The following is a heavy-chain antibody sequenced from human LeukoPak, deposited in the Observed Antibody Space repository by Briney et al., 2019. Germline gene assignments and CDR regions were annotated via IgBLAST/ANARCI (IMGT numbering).Heavy chain of an antibody. Sequence: GGSLRLSCAASGFTFSSYGMHWVRQAPGKGLEWVAVIWYDGSNKYYADSVKGRFTISRDNSKNTLYLQMNSLRAEDTAVYYCARSHYDSSGYPGYWGQGTLVTVSS. CDR3: ARSHYDSSGYPGY. V-gene: IGHV3-33*01. J-gene: IGHJ4*02. D-gene: IGHD3-22*01. CDR2: IWYDGSNK. CDR1: GFTFSSYG.